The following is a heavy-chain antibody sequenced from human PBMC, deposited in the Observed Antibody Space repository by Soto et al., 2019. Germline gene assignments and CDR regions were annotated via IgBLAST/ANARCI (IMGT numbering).Heavy chain of an antibody. CDR3: ARGGFLEAPMVV. CDR2: MNPNSGDT. J-gene: IGHJ6*03. V-gene: IGHV1-8*01. CDR1: GFSFTSYD. Sequence: ASVKVSCKASGFSFTSYDYNWVRQAPGQGLEWMGWMNPNSGDTGYAQKFQGRVSMTRDTSIRTVYMELSSLESEDTTVYYCARGGFLEAPMVVWGKGTTVTVS.